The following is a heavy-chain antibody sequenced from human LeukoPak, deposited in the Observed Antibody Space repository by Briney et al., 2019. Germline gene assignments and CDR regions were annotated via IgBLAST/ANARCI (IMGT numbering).Heavy chain of an antibody. Sequence: SETLSLTCAVYGGSFSGYYWSWIRQPPGKGLEWIGEINHSGSTNYNPSLTSRVTISVDTSKNQFSLKLSSVTAADTAVYYCASGGSYEGSIDYWGQGTLVTVSS. CDR3: ASGGSYEGSIDY. D-gene: IGHD1-26*01. V-gene: IGHV4-34*01. J-gene: IGHJ4*02. CDR1: GGSFSGYY. CDR2: INHSGST.